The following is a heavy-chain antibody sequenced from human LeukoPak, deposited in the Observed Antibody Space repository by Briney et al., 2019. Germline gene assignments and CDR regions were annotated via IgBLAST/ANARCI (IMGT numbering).Heavy chain of an antibody. J-gene: IGHJ3*01. D-gene: IGHD6-13*01. CDR1: GFTFSDYN. CDR2: ISSSSRFV. V-gene: IGHV3-21*01. Sequence: PGGSLRLSCAASGFTFSDYNMIWARQAPGRALEWVSSISSSSRFVFYRDSFRVRFTIYRDNAENSLYLQMNSLRVEDTAIYYCASIAATGLSRDAFDFWGQGTMVTVSS. CDR3: ASIAATGLSRDAFDF.